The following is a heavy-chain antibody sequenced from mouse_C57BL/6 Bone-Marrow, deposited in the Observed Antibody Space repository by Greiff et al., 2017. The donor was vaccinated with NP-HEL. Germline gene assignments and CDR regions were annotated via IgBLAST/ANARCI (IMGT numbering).Heavy chain of an antibody. Sequence: EVQLVESGGGLVKPGGSLKLSCAASGFTFSSYAMSWVRQTPEKRLAWVATISDGGSYTYYPDNVKGRFTISRDNAKNNLYLQMSHLKSEDTAMYYCARDSLKGSGSTWFAYWGQGTLVTVSA. CDR1: GFTFSSYA. J-gene: IGHJ3*01. V-gene: IGHV5-4*01. D-gene: IGHD1-1*01. CDR2: ISDGGSYT. CDR3: ARDSLKGSGSTWFAY.